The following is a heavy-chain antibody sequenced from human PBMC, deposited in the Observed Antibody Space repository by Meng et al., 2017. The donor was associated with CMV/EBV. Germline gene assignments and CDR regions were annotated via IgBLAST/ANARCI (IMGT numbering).Heavy chain of an antibody. CDR2: IKSKTDGGTT. Sequence: LNFSNEWMSGVRQAPGKGLEWDGRIKSKTDGGTTDYAAPVKGRFTISRDDSKNTLYLQMNSLKTEDTAVYYCTTAPITMVRGVRVDYWGQGTLVTVSS. J-gene: IGHJ4*02. V-gene: IGHV3-15*01. CDR1: LNFSNEW. CDR3: TTAPITMVRGVRVDY. D-gene: IGHD3-10*01.